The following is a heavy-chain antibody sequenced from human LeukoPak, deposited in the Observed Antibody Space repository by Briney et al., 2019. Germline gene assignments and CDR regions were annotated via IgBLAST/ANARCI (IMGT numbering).Heavy chain of an antibody. Sequence: SETLSLTCAVYGGSFSGYYWSWIRQPPGKGLEWIGEINHSGSTNYNPSLKSRVTISVDTSKNQFSLKLSSVTAADTAVYYCARESVVPAARQYNWLDPWGQGTLVTVSS. CDR1: GGSFSGYY. V-gene: IGHV4-34*01. CDR3: ARESVVPAARQYNWLDP. D-gene: IGHD2-2*01. J-gene: IGHJ5*02. CDR2: INHSGST.